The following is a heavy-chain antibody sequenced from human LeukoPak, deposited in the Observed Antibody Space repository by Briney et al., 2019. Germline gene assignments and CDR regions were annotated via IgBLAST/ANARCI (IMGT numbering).Heavy chain of an antibody. V-gene: IGHV3-53*01. J-gene: IGHJ4*02. D-gene: IGHD7-27*01. CDR1: GFTVSSNY. CDR3: AKEPTRNLPGPPYFDY. Sequence: GGALRLSRAASGFTVSSNYMSWVRQAPGTGLEWVSIIHSGVTTNYVDSVNGRFTISRDNSKNTLYLQMNSLRAEDTAVYYCAKEPTRNLPGPPYFDYWGQGTLVTVSS. CDR2: IHSGVTT.